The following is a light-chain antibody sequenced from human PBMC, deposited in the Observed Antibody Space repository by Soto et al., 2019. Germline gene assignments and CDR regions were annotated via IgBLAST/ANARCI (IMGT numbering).Light chain of an antibody. CDR3: QHYGGMWT. V-gene: IGKV1-6*01. CDR2: GAS. Sequence: IQMTQSPSSLSASVGDRVTITCRASRVIRNDLGWYQQKPGKAPKLLIYGASSLQNGVPSRFSGSGSGTEFILTISSLQPDDFASYCCQHYGGMWTFGQGTKGDI. CDR1: RVIRND. J-gene: IGKJ1*01.